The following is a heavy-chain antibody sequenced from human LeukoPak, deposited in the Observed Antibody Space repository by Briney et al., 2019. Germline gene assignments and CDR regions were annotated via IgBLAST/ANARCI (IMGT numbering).Heavy chain of an antibody. CDR1: GFTFGDYA. D-gene: IGHD5-18*01. CDR2: IRSKAYGGTT. V-gene: IGHV3-49*04. J-gene: IGHJ4*02. CDR3: TRVNGYSYGFFDY. Sequence: GGSLRLSCTASGFTFGDYAMSWVRQAPGKGLEWVGFIRSKAYGGTTEYAASVKGRFTISGDDSKSIAYLQMNSLRTEDTAVYYCTRVNGYSYGFFDYWGQGTLVTVSS.